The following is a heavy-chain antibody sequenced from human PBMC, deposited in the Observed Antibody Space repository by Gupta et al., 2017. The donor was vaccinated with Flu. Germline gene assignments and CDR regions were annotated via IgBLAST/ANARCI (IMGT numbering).Heavy chain of an antibody. V-gene: IGHV3-15*01. CDR2: IKSKSEGETI. Sequence: GKGVEWVGRIKSKSEGETIDYAAPVKGRFTISKDASMGTLYLRMDSLKTEDTAVYYCTTPRYCTSTSCGSIDYWGQGTLVTVSS. CDR3: TTPRYCTSTSCGSIDY. D-gene: IGHD2-2*01. J-gene: IGHJ4*02.